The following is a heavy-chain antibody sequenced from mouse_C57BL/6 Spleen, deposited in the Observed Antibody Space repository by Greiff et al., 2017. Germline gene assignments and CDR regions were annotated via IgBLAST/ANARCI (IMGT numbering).Heavy chain of an antibody. J-gene: IGHJ3*01. V-gene: IGHV6-3*01. CDR1: GFTFSNYW. CDR2: IRLKSDNYAT. Sequence: VQLTASGGGSVQPGGSMKLSRVASGFTFSNYWMNWVRQSPEKGLEWVAQIRLKSDNYATHYAESVKGRFTISRDDSKSRVYLQMNNLRAEDTGIYYCTGDGLRRAWFAYWGQGTLVTVSA. D-gene: IGHD2-2*01. CDR3: TGDGLRRAWFAY.